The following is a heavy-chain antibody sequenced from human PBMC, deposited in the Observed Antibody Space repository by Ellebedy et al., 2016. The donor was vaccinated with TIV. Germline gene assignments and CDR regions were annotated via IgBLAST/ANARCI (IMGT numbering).Heavy chain of an antibody. CDR3: ATDGSYGDYRSPAHAFEF. Sequence: GESLKISCAAPGFTFSSYWMSWVRQAPGKGLEWVANINQDGSEKYYVDSVKGRFTISRGNAKNSLYLKMNSLGADDTAVYYCATDGSYGDYRSPAHAFEFWGQGTMVTVSS. J-gene: IGHJ3*01. CDR1: GFTFSSYW. D-gene: IGHD4-17*01. CDR2: INQDGSEK. V-gene: IGHV3-7*01.